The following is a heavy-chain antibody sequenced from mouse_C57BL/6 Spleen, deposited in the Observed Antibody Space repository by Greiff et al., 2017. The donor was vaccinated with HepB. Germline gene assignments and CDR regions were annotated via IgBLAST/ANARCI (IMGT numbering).Heavy chain of an antibody. CDR2: IYPGDGDT. J-gene: IGHJ4*01. V-gene: IGHV1-80*01. CDR3: ANYYGSLYAMDY. D-gene: IGHD1-1*01. Sequence: VMLVESGAELVKPGASVKISCKASGYAFSSYWMNWVKQRPGKGLEWIGQIYPGDGDTNYNGKFKGKATLTADKSSSTAYMQLSSLTSEDSAVYFCANYYGSLYAMDYWGQGTSVTVSS. CDR1: GYAFSSYW.